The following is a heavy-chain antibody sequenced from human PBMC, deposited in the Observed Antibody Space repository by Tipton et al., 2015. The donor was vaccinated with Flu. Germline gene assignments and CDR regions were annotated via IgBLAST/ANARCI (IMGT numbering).Heavy chain of an antibody. Sequence: TLSLTCTVSGGSMSSFYWSWIRKPAGKGLEWMGRMYAGGNTKYNPSLKSRVTMSVDTSKNQFSLRLTSVTVADTAVYYCARDYLLGDLSFFDNWGQGTLVTVSS. D-gene: IGHD3-16*02. CDR3: ARDYLLGDLSFFDN. J-gene: IGHJ4*02. CDR1: GGSMSSFY. V-gene: IGHV4-4*07. CDR2: MYAGGNT.